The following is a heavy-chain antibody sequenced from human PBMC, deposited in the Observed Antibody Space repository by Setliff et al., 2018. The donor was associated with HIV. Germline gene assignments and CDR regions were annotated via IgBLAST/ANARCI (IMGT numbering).Heavy chain of an antibody. Sequence: LSLTCAVSGYSISSGHYWGWIRQPPGKGLEWIGSIYQTANTFYSPSLKSRAAISVDTSKNQFSLRLSSVTAADTAIYYCARREELNSNNFWSGYSGFDYWGQGMLVTVSS. CDR3: ARREELNSNNFWSGYSGFDY. J-gene: IGHJ4*02. V-gene: IGHV4-38-2*01. CDR2: IYQTANT. CDR1: GYSISSGHY. D-gene: IGHD3-3*01.